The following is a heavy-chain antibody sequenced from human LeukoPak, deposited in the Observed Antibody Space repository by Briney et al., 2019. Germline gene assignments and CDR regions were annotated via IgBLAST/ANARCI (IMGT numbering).Heavy chain of an antibody. CDR1: GGSISSGDYY. CDR2: IYYSGST. V-gene: IGHV4-30-4*01. J-gene: IGHJ4*02. D-gene: IGHD6-19*01. CDR3: ARGRWLVPDY. Sequence: SETLSLTCTVSGGSISSGDYYWSWIRQPPGKGQEWIGYIYYSGSTYYNPSLKSRVTISVDTSKNQFSLKLSSVTAADTAVYYCARGRWLVPDYWGQGTLVTVSS.